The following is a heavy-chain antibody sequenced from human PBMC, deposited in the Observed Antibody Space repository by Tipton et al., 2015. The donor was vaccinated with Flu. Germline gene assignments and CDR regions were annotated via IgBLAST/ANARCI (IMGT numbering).Heavy chain of an antibody. CDR3: ARGSGSGTFMIFDL. V-gene: IGHV4-4*07. J-gene: IGHJ4*02. CDR2: MYTSGST. D-gene: IGHD3-10*01. CDR1: GGSLSSYY. Sequence: TLSLTCTVSGGSLSSYYWSWIRRPAGKGLEWIGRMYTSGSTNYNPSLKSRLTMSVDASKQQFSLKLSSMTAADTAVYYCARGSGSGTFMIFDLWGQGTLVTVSS.